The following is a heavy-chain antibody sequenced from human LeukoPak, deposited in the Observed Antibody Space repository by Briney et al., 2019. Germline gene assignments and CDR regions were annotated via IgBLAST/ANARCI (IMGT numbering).Heavy chain of an antibody. CDR2: INHSGST. D-gene: IGHD2-15*01. CDR1: GGSFSGYY. V-gene: IGHV4-34*01. Sequence: SETLSLTCAVYGGSFSGYYWSWICQPPGKGLEWIGEINHSGSTNYNPSLKSRVTISVDTSKNQFSLKLSSVTAADTAVYYCARGVRRSGSPGVGDAFDIWGQGTMVTVSS. CDR3: ARGVRRSGSPGVGDAFDI. J-gene: IGHJ3*02.